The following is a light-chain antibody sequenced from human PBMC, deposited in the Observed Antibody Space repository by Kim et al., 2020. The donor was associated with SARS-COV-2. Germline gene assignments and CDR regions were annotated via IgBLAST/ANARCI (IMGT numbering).Light chain of an antibody. J-gene: IGKJ1*01. CDR2: GAS. CDR3: QQYNNWPPWT. CDR1: QSVSSN. Sequence: SPGESAPRSCRASQSVSSNLAWYQQKPGQAPRLLIYGASTRATGIPARFSGSGSGTEFTLTISSLQSEDFAVYYCQQYNNWPPWTFGQGTKVDIK. V-gene: IGKV3-15*01.